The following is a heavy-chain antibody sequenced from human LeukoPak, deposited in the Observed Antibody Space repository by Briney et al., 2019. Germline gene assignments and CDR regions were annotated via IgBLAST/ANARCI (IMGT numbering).Heavy chain of an antibody. V-gene: IGHV7-4-1*02. J-gene: IGHJ4*02. Sequence: ASVKVSCKASGYTFTTYAMNWVRQAPGQGLEWMGWINTNTGNPTYAQGFTGRFVFSLDTSVSTAYLQISSLKAEDTAVYYCARGALLWFGAKMEYYFDSWGQGTPLTVSS. CDR1: GYTFTTYA. D-gene: IGHD3-10*01. CDR3: ARGALLWFGAKMEYYFDS. CDR2: INTNTGNP.